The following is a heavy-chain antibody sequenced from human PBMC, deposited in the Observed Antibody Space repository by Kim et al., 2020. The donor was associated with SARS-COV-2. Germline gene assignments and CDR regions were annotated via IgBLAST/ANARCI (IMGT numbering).Heavy chain of an antibody. V-gene: IGHV1-69*04. CDR2: IIPILGIA. J-gene: IGHJ6*03. CDR1: GGTFSSYA. CDR3: ARAVPATPYCSSTSCPNSYYYYYMDV. Sequence: SVKVSCKASGGTFSSYAISWVRQAPGQGLEWMGRIIPILGIANYAQKFQGRVTITADKSTSTAYMELSSLRSEDTAVYYCARAVPATPYCSSTSCPNSYYYYYMDVWGKGTTVTVSS. D-gene: IGHD2-2*01.